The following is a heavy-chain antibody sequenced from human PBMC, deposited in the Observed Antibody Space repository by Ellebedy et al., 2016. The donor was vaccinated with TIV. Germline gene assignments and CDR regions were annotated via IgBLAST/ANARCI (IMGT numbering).Heavy chain of an antibody. CDR1: GGSLTSSDSH. J-gene: IGHJ4*02. CDR3: ARIGSYSVRD. D-gene: IGHD2-15*01. CDR2: ISYSGGP. V-gene: IGHV4-39*07. Sequence: SETLSLXXDVSGGSLTSSDSHWGWIRQAPGKGLEWIGSISYSGGPYYNPSLKSRVTISVDTSKNQFSLKLNSVTAADTAVYYCARIGSYSVRDWGQGTLVTVSS.